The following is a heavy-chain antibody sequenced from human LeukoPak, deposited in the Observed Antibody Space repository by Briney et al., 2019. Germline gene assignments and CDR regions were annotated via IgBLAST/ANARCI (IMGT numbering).Heavy chain of an antibody. CDR2: ISGSGGST. CDR3: AKDGTGQLGIHYFDY. D-gene: IGHD6-13*01. J-gene: IGHJ4*02. Sequence: PGGSLRLSCAASGFTFSSYAMSWVRQAPGKGLEWVSSISGSGGSTYYADSVKGRFTISRDNSKNTLYLQMNSLRAEDTAVYYCAKDGTGQLGIHYFDYWGQGTLVTVSS. V-gene: IGHV3-23*01. CDR1: GFTFSSYA.